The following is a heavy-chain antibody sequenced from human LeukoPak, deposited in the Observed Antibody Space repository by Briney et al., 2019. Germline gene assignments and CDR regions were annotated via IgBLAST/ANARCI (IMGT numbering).Heavy chain of an antibody. CDR2: IYYSGST. D-gene: IGHD2-21*01. Sequence: PSETLSLTCTVSGGSISSYYWSWIRQPPGKGLEWIGYIYYSGSTNYNPSLKSRVTMSVDTSKNQFSLKLSSVTAADTAVYYCARAMIDWYFDLWGRGTLVTVSS. V-gene: IGHV4-59*01. CDR3: ARAMIDWYFDL. CDR1: GGSISSYY. J-gene: IGHJ2*01.